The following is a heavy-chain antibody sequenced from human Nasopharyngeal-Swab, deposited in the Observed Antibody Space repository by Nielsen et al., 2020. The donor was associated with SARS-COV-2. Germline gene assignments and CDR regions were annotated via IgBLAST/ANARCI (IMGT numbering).Heavy chain of an antibody. CDR2: IRTKPYGETP. CDR1: GFTSGDYV. CDR3: TRDHFGIEVFSRPHFDY. D-gene: IGHD3-22*01. Sequence: GESPKISCTTFGFTSGDYVINLVRQPPEKGPEWVGFIRTKPYGETPEYAAAVKGRFTISRDDSTSVAYLQMNSLQTEDTGVYYCTRDHFGIEVFSRPHFDYWGQGTLVTVSS. V-gene: IGHV3-49*04. J-gene: IGHJ4*02.